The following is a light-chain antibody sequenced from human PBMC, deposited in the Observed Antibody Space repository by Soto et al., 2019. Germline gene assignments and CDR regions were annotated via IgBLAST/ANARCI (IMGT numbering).Light chain of an antibody. V-gene: IGKV4-1*01. CDR1: QSVLYSLNNKNY. Sequence: DIVMTQSPDSLAVSLGERATINCKSSQSVLYSLNNKNYLSWYQQKPGQPPKLLIFWASTRESGVPDRFSGSGSVTDFTLTINNRQAEDVAVYYCQQYYSSPLTFGGGTKVEVK. CDR3: QQYYSSPLT. J-gene: IGKJ4*01. CDR2: WAS.